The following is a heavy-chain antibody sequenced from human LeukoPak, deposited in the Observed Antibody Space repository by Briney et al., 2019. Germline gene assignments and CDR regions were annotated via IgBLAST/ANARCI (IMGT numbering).Heavy chain of an antibody. J-gene: IGHJ3*02. V-gene: IGHV1-69*04. CDR2: IIPILGIA. D-gene: IGHD1-1*01. CDR1: GGTFSSYA. Sequence: GASVKVSCKASGGTFSSYAISWVRQAPGQGLEWMGTIIPILGIANYAQNFQGRVTITAVESTSTAYMGLSSLRSEDTAVYYCARDQNDSEGAFDIWGQGTMVTVSS. CDR3: ARDQNDSEGAFDI.